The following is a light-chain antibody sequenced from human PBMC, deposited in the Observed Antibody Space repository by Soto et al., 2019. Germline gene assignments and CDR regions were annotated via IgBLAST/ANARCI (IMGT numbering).Light chain of an antibody. Sequence: DIQMTQSPSSLSASVGDRVTITCRASHAISNYLAWYQVKPGKVPKLLISTASTLRSGVPSRFSGGGSGTDFTLTISSLQPEDVATYYCQNYTSAPYAFGQGTKLEI. CDR2: TAS. V-gene: IGKV1-27*01. J-gene: IGKJ2*01. CDR1: HAISNY. CDR3: QNYTSAPYA.